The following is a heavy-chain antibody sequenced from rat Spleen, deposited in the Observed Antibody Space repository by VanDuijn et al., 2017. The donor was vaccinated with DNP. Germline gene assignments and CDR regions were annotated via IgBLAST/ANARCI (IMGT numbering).Heavy chain of an antibody. Sequence: VQLQESGPGLVKPSQSLSLTCSVTGYSIISSYRWHWIRKFPGNKLEWLGYMNSAGNTNYSPSLKSRISITRDTSKNQFFLQVNSVSTEDTATYDCTRTLMYTTDHYYAPLDAWGQGTSVTVSS. CDR3: TRTLMYTTDHYYAPLDA. J-gene: IGHJ4*01. CDR2: MNSAGNT. D-gene: IGHD1-6*01. V-gene: IGHV3-3*01. CDR1: GYSIISSYR.